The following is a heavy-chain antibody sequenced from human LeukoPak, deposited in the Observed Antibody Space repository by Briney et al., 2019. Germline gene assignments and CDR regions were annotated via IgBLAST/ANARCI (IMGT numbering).Heavy chain of an antibody. CDR2: ISGRGDTT. Sequence: PGGSLRLSCAASGFTFNIYAMSWVRLAPGKGLEWVSTISGRGDTTLYADSVKGRFTISRDNAKNSLYLQMNSLRAEDTAVYYCARDPGRDGYNYDYWGQGTLVTVSS. J-gene: IGHJ4*02. CDR1: GFTFNIYA. D-gene: IGHD5-24*01. V-gene: IGHV3-23*01. CDR3: ARDPGRDGYNYDY.